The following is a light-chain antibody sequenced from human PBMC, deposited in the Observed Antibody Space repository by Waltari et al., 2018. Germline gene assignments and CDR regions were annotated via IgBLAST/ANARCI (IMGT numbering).Light chain of an antibody. Sequence: EIVLTQSPGTLSLSPGERATLSCRASQSVNNNYLAWYQQNPGQPPRLLIDCASTRATGIPDRFRGSGAGTDFTLTISRLEPEDFAVFYCQQYATSPEAFGGGTKVEIK. J-gene: IGKJ4*01. CDR1: QSVNNNY. V-gene: IGKV3-20*01. CDR3: QQYATSPEA. CDR2: CAS.